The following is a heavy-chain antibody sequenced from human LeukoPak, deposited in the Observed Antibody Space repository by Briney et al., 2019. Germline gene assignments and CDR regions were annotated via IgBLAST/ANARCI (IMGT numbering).Heavy chain of an antibody. CDR3: AKPSSTSWYVDS. CDR2: ITSRGSNT. CDR1: GFTFSSYA. J-gene: IGHJ4*02. D-gene: IGHD6-13*01. Sequence: PGGSLRLSCAASGFTFSSYAMSWVRQALGKGLEWVSEITSRGSNTYYADSVKGRLAISRDNSKKTLYLQMNSLRAGDTAIYYCAKPSSTSWYVDSWGQGTLVTVSS. V-gene: IGHV3-23*01.